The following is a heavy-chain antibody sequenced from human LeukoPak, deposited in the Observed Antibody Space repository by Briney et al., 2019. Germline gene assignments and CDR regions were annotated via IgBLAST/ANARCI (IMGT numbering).Heavy chain of an antibody. D-gene: IGHD6-13*01. CDR1: GGTFISYA. V-gene: IGHV1-18*01. CDR2: ISAYNGST. Sequence: ASVKVSCKASGGTFISYAISWVRQAPGQGGEGMGWISAYNGSTNYAQKLQGRGTMTTDTSTSTAYMELRSLRSDDTAVYYCARDRRQHLEFAYWGQGTLVTVSS. CDR3: ARDRRQHLEFAY. J-gene: IGHJ4*02.